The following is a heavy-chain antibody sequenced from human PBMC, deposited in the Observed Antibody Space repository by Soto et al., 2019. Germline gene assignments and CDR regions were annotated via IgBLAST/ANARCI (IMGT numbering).Heavy chain of an antibody. Sequence: QVQLVQSGAEVKKPGASVKVSCKASGGTFSSYAISWVRQAPGRGLEWRGGIIPIFGTANYAQKFQGRVTIAADDSTSTAYMELSSLRAEYTAVYYCARDGGCSSTSCYPGRGYVDYWGQGTLVTVSS. J-gene: IGHJ4*02. V-gene: IGHV1-69*01. CDR3: ARDGGCSSTSCYPGRGYVDY. CDR1: GGTFSSYA. D-gene: IGHD2-2*01. CDR2: IIPIFGTA.